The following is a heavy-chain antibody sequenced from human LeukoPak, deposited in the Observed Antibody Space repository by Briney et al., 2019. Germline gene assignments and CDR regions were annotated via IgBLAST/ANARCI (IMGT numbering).Heavy chain of an antibody. CDR2: IYYSGST. CDR3: ARDFGSGDYFYSSGNFGGAFDI. D-gene: IGHD6-19*01. V-gene: IGHV4-39*07. CDR1: GGSISSSSYY. J-gene: IGHJ3*02. Sequence: PSETLSLTCTVSGGSISSSSYYWGWIRQPPGKGLEWIGSIYYSGSTYYNPSLKSRVTISVDTSKNQFSLKLSSVTAADTTVYHCARDFGSGDYFYSSGNFGGAFDIWGQGTMVTVSS.